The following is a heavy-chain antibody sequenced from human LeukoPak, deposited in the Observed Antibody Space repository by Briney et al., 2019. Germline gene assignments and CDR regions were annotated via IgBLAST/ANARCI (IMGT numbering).Heavy chain of an antibody. D-gene: IGHD7-27*01. CDR3: ARDHWGSKVTFDY. CDR2: ISSSSSYI. V-gene: IGHV3-21*01. Sequence: PGGSLRLSCAASGFTFSSYAMHWVRQAPGKGLEWVSSISSSSSYIYYADSVKGRFTISRDNAKNSLYLQMNSLRAEDTAVYYCARDHWGSKVTFDYWGQGTLVTVSS. CDR1: GFTFSSYA. J-gene: IGHJ4*02.